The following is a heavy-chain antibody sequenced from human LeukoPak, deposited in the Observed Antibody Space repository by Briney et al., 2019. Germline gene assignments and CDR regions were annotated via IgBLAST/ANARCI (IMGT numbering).Heavy chain of an antibody. D-gene: IGHD3-3*01. CDR2: INSDGSST. Sequence: GGSLRLSCAASGFTFSSYWMHWVRQAPGKGLVWVSRINSDGSSTSYADSVKGRFTISRDNAKNTLYLQMNSLRAEDTAVYYCARDRITIFGVVSEHYMDVWGKGTTVTVSS. J-gene: IGHJ6*03. CDR3: ARDRITIFGVVSEHYMDV. V-gene: IGHV3-74*01. CDR1: GFTFSSYW.